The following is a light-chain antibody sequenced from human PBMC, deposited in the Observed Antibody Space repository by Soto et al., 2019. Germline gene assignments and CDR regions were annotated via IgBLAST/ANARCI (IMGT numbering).Light chain of an antibody. J-gene: IGLJ2*01. CDR3: TSWTTSTTMI. Sequence: QSVLTQPPSASGTPGQRVTISCTGTSSDIGAYNFVSWYQQHPGKAPKLMLYDVNIRPSGVSNRFSGSKSGNTASLTISGLQAEDEADYYCTSWTTSTTMIFGGGTKLTVL. CDR2: DVN. V-gene: IGLV2-14*03. CDR1: SSDIGAYNF.